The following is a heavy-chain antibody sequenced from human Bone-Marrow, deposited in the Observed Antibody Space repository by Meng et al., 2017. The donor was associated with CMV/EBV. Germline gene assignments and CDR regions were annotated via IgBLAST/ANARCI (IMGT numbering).Heavy chain of an antibody. Sequence: GECLKISCAASGFTFSDYYMSWIRQAPGKGLEWVSYISSSGSTIYYADSVKGRFTISRDNAKNSLYLQMNSLRAEDTAVYYCARDRRYSGLEYFDYWGQGTLVTVSS. V-gene: IGHV3-11*04. CDR3: ARDRRYSGLEYFDY. CDR1: GFTFSDYY. CDR2: ISSSGSTI. J-gene: IGHJ4*02. D-gene: IGHD2-21*01.